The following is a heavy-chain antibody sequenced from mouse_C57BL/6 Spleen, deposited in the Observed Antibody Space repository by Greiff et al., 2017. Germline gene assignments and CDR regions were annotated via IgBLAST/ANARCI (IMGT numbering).Heavy chain of an antibody. D-gene: IGHD1-1*01. CDR1: GYTFTSYW. CDR3: ARSPHYYGSSNYYAMDY. Sequence: QVQLQQPGTELVKPGASVKLSCKASGYTFTSYWMHWVKQRPGQGLEWIGNINPSNGGTNYNEKFKSKATLTVDKSSSTAYMPLSSLTSEDSAVYYCARSPHYYGSSNYYAMDYWGQGTSVTVSS. CDR2: INPSNGGT. J-gene: IGHJ4*01. V-gene: IGHV1-53*01.